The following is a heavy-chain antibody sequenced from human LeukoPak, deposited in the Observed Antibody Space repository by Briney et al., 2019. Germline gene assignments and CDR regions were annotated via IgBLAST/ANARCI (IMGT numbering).Heavy chain of an antibody. CDR3: AKVGIVAGRVSYYFDY. J-gene: IGHJ4*02. D-gene: IGHD6-19*01. V-gene: IGHV3-9*01. Sequence: TGGSLRLSCAASGFTFDDYAMHWVRHAPGKGLEWVSGISWNSGSIGYADSVKGRFTISRDNAKNSLYLQMNSLRAEDTALYYCAKVGIVAGRVSYYFDYWGQGTLVTVSS. CDR1: GFTFDDYA. CDR2: ISWNSGSI.